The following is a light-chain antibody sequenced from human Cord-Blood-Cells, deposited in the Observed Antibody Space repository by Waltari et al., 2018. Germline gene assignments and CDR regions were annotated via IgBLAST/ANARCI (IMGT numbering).Light chain of an antibody. CDR3: QQGYSTPLT. CDR2: AAS. J-gene: IGKJ4*01. V-gene: IGKV1-39*01. CDR1: QSISSY. Sequence: DMQVTQLTIPLSCSLGVGSPTTCRASQSISSYFNWYQQKPGNAPKLLIYAASSLQSGVPSRFSGSGSGTDFTLTISSLQPEDFATYYCQQGYSTPLTFGRGTKVEIK.